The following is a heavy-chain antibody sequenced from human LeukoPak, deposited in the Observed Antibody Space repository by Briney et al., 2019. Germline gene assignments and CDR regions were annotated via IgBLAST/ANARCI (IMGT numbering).Heavy chain of an antibody. CDR3: ARDLWYSSGWLLWFGP. CDR1: GGSISSYY. CDR2: IYYSGST. J-gene: IGHJ5*02. V-gene: IGHV4-59*01. Sequence: SETLSLTCTVSGGSISSYYWSWIRQPPGKGLEWIGYIYYSGSTNYNPSLKSRVTISVDTSKNQFSLKLSSVTAADTAVYYCARDLWYSSGWLLWFGPWGQGTLVTVSS. D-gene: IGHD6-19*01.